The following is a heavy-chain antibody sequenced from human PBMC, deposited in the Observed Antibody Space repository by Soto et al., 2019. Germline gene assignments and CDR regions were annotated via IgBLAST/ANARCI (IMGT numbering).Heavy chain of an antibody. CDR1: GGTFSSYA. CDR2: IIPIFGTA. D-gene: IGHD3-9*01. CDR3: ARDQGLEWYQENYDILTGYYNRSYYGMDV. V-gene: IGHV1-69*13. Sequence: ASVKVSCKASGGTFSSYAISWVRQAPGQGLEWMGGIIPIFGTANYAQKFQGRVTITADESTSTAYMELSSLRSEDTAVYYCARDQGLEWYQENYDILTGYYNRSYYGMDVWGQGTTVTVSS. J-gene: IGHJ6*02.